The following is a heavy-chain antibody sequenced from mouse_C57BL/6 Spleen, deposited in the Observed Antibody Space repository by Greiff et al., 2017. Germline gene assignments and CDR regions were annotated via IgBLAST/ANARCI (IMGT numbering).Heavy chain of an antibody. Sequence: EVQLQESGPGMVKPSQSLSLTCTVTGYSITSGYDWHWIRHFPGNKLEWMGYISYSGSTNYNPSLKSRISITHDTSKNHFFLKLNSVTTEDTATYYCARGRGLRFAYWGQGTLVTVSA. CDR2: ISYSGST. CDR1: GYSITSGYD. J-gene: IGHJ3*01. CDR3: ARGRGLRFAY. D-gene: IGHD2-4*01. V-gene: IGHV3-1*01.